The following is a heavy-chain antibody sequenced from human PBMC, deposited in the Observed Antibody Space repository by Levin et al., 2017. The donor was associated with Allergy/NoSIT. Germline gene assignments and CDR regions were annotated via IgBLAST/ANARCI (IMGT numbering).Heavy chain of an antibody. Sequence: RKSGPTLVKPTQTLTLTCTFSGFSLSTSGMCVSWVRQPPGKALEWLARIDWDDDKYYSTSLKTRLTISKDTSKNQVVLTMTNMDPVDTATYYCARIRRFSNYDYRYGMDVWGQGTTVTVSS. J-gene: IGHJ6*02. CDR2: IDWDDDK. D-gene: IGHD4-11*01. V-gene: IGHV2-70*11. CDR3: ARIRRFSNYDYRYGMDV. CDR1: GFSLSTSGMC.